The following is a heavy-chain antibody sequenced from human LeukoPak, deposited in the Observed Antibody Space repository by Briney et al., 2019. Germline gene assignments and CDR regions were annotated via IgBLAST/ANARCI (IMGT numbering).Heavy chain of an antibody. CDR3: AKAFYSSGWLFDY. J-gene: IGHJ4*02. CDR2: ISGSGGST. Sequence: GGSLRLSCAASGFTFSSYAMSWVRQAPGKGLEWVSAISGSGGSTYYADSVKGRFTISRDNFKNTLYLQMNSLRAEDTAVYYCAKAFYSSGWLFDYWGQGTLVTVSS. CDR1: GFTFSSYA. V-gene: IGHV3-23*01. D-gene: IGHD6-19*01.